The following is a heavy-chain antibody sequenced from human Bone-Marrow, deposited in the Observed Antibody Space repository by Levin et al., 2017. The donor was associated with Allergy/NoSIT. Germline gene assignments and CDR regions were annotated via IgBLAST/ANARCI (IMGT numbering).Heavy chain of an antibody. D-gene: IGHD3-22*01. V-gene: IGHV2-70*01. CDR2: IDWDDYT. J-gene: IGHJ4*02. CDR3: ARVNDYSDSSGYSYFDY. CDR1: GFSLTTNGMA. Sequence: RVSGPTLVKPTQTLTLTCSFSGFSLTTNGMAVSWIRQTPGKAPEWLGYIDWDDYTEYSSSLKTRLSISKDTSKNEVVLTMTNMDPVDTATYFCARVNDYSDSSGYSYFDYWGQGTLVTVSS.